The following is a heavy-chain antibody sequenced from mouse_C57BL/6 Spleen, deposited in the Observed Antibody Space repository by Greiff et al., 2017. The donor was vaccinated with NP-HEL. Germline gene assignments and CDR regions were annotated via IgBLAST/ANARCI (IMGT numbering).Heavy chain of an antibody. CDR2: INPNNGGT. D-gene: IGHD2-2*01. Sequence: EVQLQQSGPELVKPGASVKISCKASGYTFTDYYMNWVKQSHGKSLEWIGDINPNNGGTSYNQKFKGKATLTVDKSSSTAYMELRSLTSEDSAVYYCARGGGYDDYAMDYWGQGTSVTVSS. V-gene: IGHV1-26*01. CDR1: GYTFTDYY. CDR3: ARGGGYDDYAMDY. J-gene: IGHJ4*01.